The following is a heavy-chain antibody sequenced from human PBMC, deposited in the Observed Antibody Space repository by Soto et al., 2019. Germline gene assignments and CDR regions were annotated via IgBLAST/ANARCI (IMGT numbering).Heavy chain of an antibody. J-gene: IGHJ4*02. V-gene: IGHV4-39*02. CDR3: ERNPHPLG. D-gene: IGHD7-27*01. Sequence: QLQLQESGPGLVKPSETLSLTCTVSGGSISSSSYYWGWIRQPPGKGLEWIGSIHYGGNTYYSPSLKSRVTIAVDASKNHFSLTVSSVTAADTAVYYCERNPHPLGWCQGTLVTVSS. CDR1: GGSISSSSYY. CDR2: IHYGGNT.